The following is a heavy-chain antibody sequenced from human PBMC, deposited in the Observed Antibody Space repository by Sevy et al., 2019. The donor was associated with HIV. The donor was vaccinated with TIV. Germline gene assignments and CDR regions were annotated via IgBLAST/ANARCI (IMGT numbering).Heavy chain of an antibody. CDR1: GFTFGTHA. V-gene: IGHV3-23*01. CDR2: ISGSGGST. Sequence: GASLRLSCATSGFTFGTHAMSWVRQAPGKGLEWVSGISGSGGSTYYADSVKGRFTISRDKSKKTLYLQVNSLRAEDTAVYYCAKGVYDFWSGRSDIFDIWGQGTMVTVSS. CDR3: AKGVYDFWSGRSDIFDI. J-gene: IGHJ3*02. D-gene: IGHD3-3*01.